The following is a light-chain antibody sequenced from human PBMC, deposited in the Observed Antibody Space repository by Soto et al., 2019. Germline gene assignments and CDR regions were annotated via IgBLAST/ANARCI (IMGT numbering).Light chain of an antibody. CDR1: QSINSW. Sequence: DIQITQSPSTLSASVGDRATMACRASQSINSWVAWYQQKPGKAPKILIYKSSTLEGGVPSRFSGSGSGTEFTLTISSLQPDDFETYYCQQYNSYSRTFGQGTKVDI. CDR3: QQYNSYSRT. V-gene: IGKV1-5*03. J-gene: IGKJ1*01. CDR2: KSS.